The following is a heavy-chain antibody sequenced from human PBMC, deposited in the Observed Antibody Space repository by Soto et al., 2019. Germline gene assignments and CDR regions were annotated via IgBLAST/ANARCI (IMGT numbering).Heavy chain of an antibody. J-gene: IGHJ4*02. D-gene: IGHD1-26*01. CDR2: IYFDGITT. V-gene: IGHV3-74*01. CDR3: ARGGAMGVDY. CDR1: GFTFNTHW. Sequence: GGSLRLSCTASGFTFNTHWMHWVRQAPGKGLVWVSRIYFDGITTNYADSVKGRLTVSRDNAKNTVYLHVNTLRDEDTAVYYCARGGAMGVDYWGQGTLVTAPQ.